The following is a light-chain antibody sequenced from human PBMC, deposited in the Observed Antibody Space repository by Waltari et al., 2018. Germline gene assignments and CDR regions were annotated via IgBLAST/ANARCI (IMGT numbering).Light chain of an antibody. J-gene: IGLJ2*01. V-gene: IGLV3-1*01. Sequence: SYVLTQPPSVSVSPGQTASIPCSGDKLGHKYACWYQQKPGQSPVVVIYQDNKRPSGIPERFSGSNSGNTATLTSSETQAVDEADYYCQAWDNSAVVFGGGTKLTVL. CDR2: QDN. CDR3: QAWDNSAVV. CDR1: KLGHKY.